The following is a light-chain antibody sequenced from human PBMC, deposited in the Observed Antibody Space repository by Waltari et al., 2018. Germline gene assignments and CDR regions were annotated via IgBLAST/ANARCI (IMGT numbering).Light chain of an antibody. CDR3: QQYRHNVYT. CDR1: QDIRNW. Sequence: DIQMTQSPSTLSASVGDRVALTCRASQDIRNWLAWYQQKPGKAPKLLIYKASSLEGGVPSRFSGSGSGTEFTLTISSLQPDDFATYYCQQYRHNVYTFGQGTKL. J-gene: IGKJ2*01. CDR2: KAS. V-gene: IGKV1-5*03.